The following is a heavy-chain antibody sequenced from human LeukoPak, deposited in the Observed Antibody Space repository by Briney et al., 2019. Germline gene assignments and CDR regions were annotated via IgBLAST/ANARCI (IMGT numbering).Heavy chain of an antibody. Sequence: SETLSLTCAVYGGSFSGYYWSWIRQPPGKGLEWIGEINHSGSTNYNPSLKSRVTISVDTSKNQFSLKLSSVTAADTAVYYCARGHSWYVVDYWGQGTLVSVSS. D-gene: IGHD6-13*01. CDR1: GGSFSGYY. CDR3: ARGHSWYVVDY. CDR2: INHSGST. V-gene: IGHV4-34*01. J-gene: IGHJ4*02.